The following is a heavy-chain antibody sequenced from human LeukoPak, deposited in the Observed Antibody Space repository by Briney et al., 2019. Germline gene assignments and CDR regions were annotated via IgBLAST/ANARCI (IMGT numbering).Heavy chain of an antibody. V-gene: IGHV3-23*01. D-gene: IGHD2-15*01. Sequence: PGGSLRLSCATSGFSFSSYAISWVRQAPGKGLEWVSAMSSSDDGRYYAASVRGRFTISRDTSRSTLYLQMNSPRAEDAAVYYCAKAPVTSCRGAFCYPFDYWGQGTLVTVSS. CDR1: GFSFSSYA. CDR2: MSSSDDGR. CDR3: AKAPVTSCRGAFCYPFDY. J-gene: IGHJ4*02.